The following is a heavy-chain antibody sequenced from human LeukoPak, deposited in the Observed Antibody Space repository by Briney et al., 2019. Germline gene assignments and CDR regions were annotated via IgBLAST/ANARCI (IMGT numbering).Heavy chain of an antibody. CDR3: ASAREYCGSAECDEYFQH. D-gene: IGHD2-21*01. J-gene: IGHJ1*01. CDR1: GFTVGTNS. Sequence: GGSLRLSCAASGFTVGTNSMSWVRQSPGKGLEWVSVIYSGGSTYYADSVNGRFTISRDNSRNTLFLQMNSLRAEDTALYYCASAREYCGSAECDEYFQHWGQGTLVTVSS. CDR2: IYSGGST. V-gene: IGHV3-53*01.